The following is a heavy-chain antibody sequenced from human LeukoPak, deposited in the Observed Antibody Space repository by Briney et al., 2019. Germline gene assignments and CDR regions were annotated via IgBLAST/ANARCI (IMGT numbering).Heavy chain of an antibody. D-gene: IGHD5-12*01. CDR2: IYYSGST. CDR3: AGHPTTIPYYYYMDV. Sequence: SETLSLTCTVSGGSISSSSYYWGWIRQPPGKGLEWIGSIYYSGSTYYNPSLKSRVTISVDTSKNQFSLKLSSVTAADTAVYYCAGHPTTIPYYYYMDVWGKGTTVTVSS. J-gene: IGHJ6*03. CDR1: GGSISSSSYY. V-gene: IGHV4-39*01.